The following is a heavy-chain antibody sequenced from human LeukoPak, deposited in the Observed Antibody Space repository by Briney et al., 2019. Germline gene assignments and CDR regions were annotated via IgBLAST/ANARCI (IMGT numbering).Heavy chain of an antibody. CDR1: GFTFNTYI. J-gene: IGHJ4*02. D-gene: IGHD6-13*01. V-gene: IGHV3-21*01. Sequence: GGSLRLSCAASGFTFNTYIMTWVRQAPGKGLEWVSSITSRSSSIYYADSVKGRFTISRDNAKNSLYLHMNSLRAEDTVVYYCARGESAAGDASEFAYWGQGILVTVSS. CDR3: ARGESAAGDASEFAY. CDR2: ITSRSSSI.